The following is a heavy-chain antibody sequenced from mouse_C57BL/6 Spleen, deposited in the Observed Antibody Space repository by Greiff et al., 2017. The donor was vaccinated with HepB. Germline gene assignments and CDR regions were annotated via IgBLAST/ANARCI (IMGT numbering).Heavy chain of an antibody. CDR3: AFTTVVPAY. V-gene: IGHV1-64*01. CDR1: GYTFTSYW. Sequence: QVQLQQPGAELVKPGASVKLSCKPSGYTFTSYWMHWVKQRPGQGLEWIGMIHPNSGSTNYNEKFKSKATLTVDKSSSTAYMQLSSLTSEDSAVYYCAFTTVVPAYWGQGTLVTVSA. CDR2: IHPNSGST. J-gene: IGHJ3*01. D-gene: IGHD1-1*01.